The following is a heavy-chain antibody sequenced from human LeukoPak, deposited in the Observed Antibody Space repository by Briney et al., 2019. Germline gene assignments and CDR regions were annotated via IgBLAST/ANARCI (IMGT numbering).Heavy chain of an antibody. J-gene: IGHJ4*02. V-gene: IGHV3-15*01. CDR1: GFTFSNAW. CDR3: TTDGFPPHFFDY. D-gene: IGHD2/OR15-2a*01. CDR2: IKSKTDGGTT. Sequence: GGSLRLSCADSGFTFSNAWMSWVRQAPGKGLEWVGRIKSKTDGGTTDYAAPVKGRFTISRDDSKNTLYLQMNSLKTEGTAVYYCTTDGFPPHFFDYWGQGTLVTVSS.